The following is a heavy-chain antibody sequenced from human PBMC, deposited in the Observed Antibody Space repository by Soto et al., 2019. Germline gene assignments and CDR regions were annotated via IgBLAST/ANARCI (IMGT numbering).Heavy chain of an antibody. V-gene: IGHV1-46*01. D-gene: IGHD4-17*01. Sequence: QVQLVQSGAEVKKPGASVKVSCKASGYTFTSYYMHWVRQAPGQGLEWMGIINPSGGSTSYAQKFQGRVTMTWDTSTSTVYMELSSLRSEDTAVYYCARDGMTTVTRTYNWFDPWGQGTLVTVSS. CDR2: INPSGGST. CDR1: GYTFTSYY. J-gene: IGHJ5*02. CDR3: ARDGMTTVTRTYNWFDP.